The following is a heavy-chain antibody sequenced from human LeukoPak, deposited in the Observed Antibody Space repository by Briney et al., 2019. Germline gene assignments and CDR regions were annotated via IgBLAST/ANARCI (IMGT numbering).Heavy chain of an antibody. CDR3: ARDKGSGSYYYYYGMDV. J-gene: IGHJ6*02. CDR1: GFTFSSYG. D-gene: IGHD3-10*01. Sequence: GGSQRLSCAASGFTFSSYGMHWVRQAPGKGLEWVAVISYDGSNKYYADSVKGRFTISRDNSKNTLYLQMNSLRAEDTAVYYCARDKGSGSYYYYYGMDVWGQGTTVTVSS. CDR2: ISYDGSNK. V-gene: IGHV3-30*03.